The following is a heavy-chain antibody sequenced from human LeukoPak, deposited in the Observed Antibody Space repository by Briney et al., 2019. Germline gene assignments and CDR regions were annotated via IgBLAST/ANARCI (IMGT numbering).Heavy chain of an antibody. D-gene: IGHD6-13*01. V-gene: IGHV3-23*01. CDR3: AKQAGYSSSWLNAFDI. CDR1: GFTFSSYA. J-gene: IGHJ3*02. Sequence: PGGSLRPSCAASGFTFSSYAMSWVRQAPGKGLEWVSATSGSGGSTYYADSVKGRFTISRDNSKNTLYLQMNSLRAEDTAVYYCAKQAGYSSSWLNAFDIWGQGTMVTVSS. CDR2: TSGSGGST.